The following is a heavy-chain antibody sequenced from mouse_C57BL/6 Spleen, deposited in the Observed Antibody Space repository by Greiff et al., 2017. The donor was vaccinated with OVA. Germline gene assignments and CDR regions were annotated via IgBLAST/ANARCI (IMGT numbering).Heavy chain of an antibody. Sequence: QVHVKQSGAELVRPGASVKLSCKASGYTFTDYYINWVKQRPGQGLEWIARIYPGSGNTYYNEKFKGKATLTAEKSSSTAYMQLSSLTSEDSAVYIWARLWDYDGTGAWFAYWGQGTLVTVSA. D-gene: IGHD2-4*01. CDR2: IYPGSGNT. CDR1: GYTFTDYY. CDR3: ARLWDYDGTGAWFAY. J-gene: IGHJ3*01. V-gene: IGHV1-76*01.